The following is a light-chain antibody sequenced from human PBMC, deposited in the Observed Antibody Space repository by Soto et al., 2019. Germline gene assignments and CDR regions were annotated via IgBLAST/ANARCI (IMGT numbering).Light chain of an antibody. CDR3: QSYYGSLSGGV. V-gene: IGLV1-40*01. CDR2: GNS. CDR1: SSNIGAGYD. Sequence: QSVLTQPPSVSGAPGQRVTISCTGSSSNIGAGYDVHWYQQLPGTAPKLLIYGNSNRPSGVPDRFSGSKSGTSASLAITGLQAEDEADYYCQSYYGSLSGGVFGGGTKLTVL. J-gene: IGLJ2*01.